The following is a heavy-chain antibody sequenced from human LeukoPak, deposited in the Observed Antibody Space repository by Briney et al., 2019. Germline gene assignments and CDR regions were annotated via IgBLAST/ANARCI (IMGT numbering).Heavy chain of an antibody. Sequence: GGSLRLSCAASGFTFSSCSMNWVRQAPGKGLEWVSFITSSGNTMYYADSVKGRFTISRDNAKNSLYLQMNSLRADDTAVYYCARLRSKYWFDPWGQGTLVTVSS. V-gene: IGHV3-48*04. CDR1: GFTFSSCS. CDR2: ITSSGNTM. CDR3: ARLRSKYWFDP. J-gene: IGHJ5*02. D-gene: IGHD4-11*01.